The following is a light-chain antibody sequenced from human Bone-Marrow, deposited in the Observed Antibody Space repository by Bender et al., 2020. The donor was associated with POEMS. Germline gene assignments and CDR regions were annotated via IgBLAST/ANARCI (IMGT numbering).Light chain of an antibody. Sequence: QFVLTQPPSASATPRRSVTTSCSGGSISRNTIIWYQQLPGTAPRLFIYADARRPSGVPNRFSASKSGSSAFLAISGLQSEDAADYYCSTWDDRLNAWLFGGGTKLTVL. J-gene: IGLJ3*02. CDR1: SISRNT. CDR2: ADA. CDR3: STWDDRLNAWL. V-gene: IGLV1-44*01.